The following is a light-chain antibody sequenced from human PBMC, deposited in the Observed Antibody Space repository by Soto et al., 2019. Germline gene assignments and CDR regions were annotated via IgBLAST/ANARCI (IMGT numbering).Light chain of an antibody. V-gene: IGLV2-14*01. CDR2: DVS. Sequence: QAVVTQPASVSGSPGQSITISCTGTSSDVGRYNYVSWYQQHPGKAPKLMIYDVSNRPSGVSNRFSGSKSGNTASLTISGLQAEDEADYYCSSYTSTSTPWVFGGGTQLTVL. J-gene: IGLJ3*02. CDR3: SSYTSTSTPWV. CDR1: SSDVGRYNY.